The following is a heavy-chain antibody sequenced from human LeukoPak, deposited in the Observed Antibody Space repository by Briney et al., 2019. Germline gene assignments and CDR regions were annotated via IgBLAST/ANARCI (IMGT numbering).Heavy chain of an antibody. D-gene: IGHD5-24*01. CDR1: GFTFSSYA. CDR2: ISGSGGST. J-gene: IGHJ4*02. Sequence: PGGSLRLSCAASGFTFSSYAMSWVRQAPGKGLEWVSAISGSGGSTYYADSVKGRFTISRDNSKNTLYLQINSPRAEDTAVYFCARDDRWLQFNNWGQGTLVTVSS. V-gene: IGHV3-23*01. CDR3: ARDDRWLQFNN.